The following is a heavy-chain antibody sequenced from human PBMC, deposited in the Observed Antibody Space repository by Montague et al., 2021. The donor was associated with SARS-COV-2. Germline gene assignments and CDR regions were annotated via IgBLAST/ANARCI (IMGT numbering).Heavy chain of an antibody. J-gene: IGHJ6*02. CDR2: IYSGGRST. CDR1: GFTISGYA. Sequence: SLRLSCAASGFTISGYALSWVRQAPGKGLEWVSLIYSGGRSTYYAGSVKGRFTTSRDDSKNMVFLQMHSLRAEDTASYYCARDPTGDYFYSADVWGQGTTVTVSS. V-gene: IGHV3-23*03. D-gene: IGHD1-14*01. CDR3: ARDPTGDYFYSADV.